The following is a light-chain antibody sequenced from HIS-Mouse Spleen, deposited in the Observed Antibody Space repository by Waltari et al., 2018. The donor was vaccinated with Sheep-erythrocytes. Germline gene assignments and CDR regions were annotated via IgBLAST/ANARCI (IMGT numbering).Light chain of an antibody. CDR3: QSADSSGTYV. Sequence: SYVLTQPPSVSVAPGKTARITCGGNNIGSKSVHWYQQKSGQAPVLVIYEESKRPSGIPERFSGSSSGTTVTLTISGVQAEDEADYYCQSADSSGTYVFGTGTKVTVL. V-gene: IGLV3-21*01. J-gene: IGLJ1*01. CDR1: NIGSKS. CDR2: EES.